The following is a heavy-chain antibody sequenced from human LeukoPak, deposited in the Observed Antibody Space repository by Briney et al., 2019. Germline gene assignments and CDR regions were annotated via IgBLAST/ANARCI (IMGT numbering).Heavy chain of an antibody. CDR2: IRYDGSNK. Sequence: GGSLRLSCAASGFTFSSYGMHWVRQAPGKGLEWVAFIRYDGSNKYYADSVKGRFTISRDNSKNTLYLQMNSLRAEDTAVYYCARFYYDFWSGYQPLDYWGQGTLVTVSS. CDR3: ARFYYDFWSGYQPLDY. J-gene: IGHJ4*02. V-gene: IGHV3-30*02. D-gene: IGHD3-3*01. CDR1: GFTFSSYG.